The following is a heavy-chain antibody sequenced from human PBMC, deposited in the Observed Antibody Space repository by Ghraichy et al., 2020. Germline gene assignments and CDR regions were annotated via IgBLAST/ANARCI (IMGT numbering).Heavy chain of an antibody. V-gene: IGHV3-23*01. CDR3: AKDGNPPQDIVVVVAATPSFAFDI. Sequence: GSLRLSCAASGFTFSSYAMSWVRQAPGKGLEWVSAISGSGGSTYYADSVKGRFTISRDNSKNTLYLQMNSLRAEDTAVYYCAKDGNPPQDIVVVVAATPSFAFDIWGQGTMVTVSS. J-gene: IGHJ3*02. CDR2: ISGSGGST. D-gene: IGHD2-15*01. CDR1: GFTFSSYA.